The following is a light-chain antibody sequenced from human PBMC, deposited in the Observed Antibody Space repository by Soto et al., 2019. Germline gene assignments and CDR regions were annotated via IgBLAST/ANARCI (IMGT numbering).Light chain of an antibody. Sequence: QSVLTQPPSLSGTPGQRVTISCSGSILNVKNNYVYWYHTFSGTAPKRLIYSNNRRPSGFPDRFSGSKSGSSASLAISGLRHADEADYYCASWDDSLSETVFGGCTQLTVL. CDR2: SNN. CDR3: ASWDDSLSETV. CDR1: ILNVKNNY. J-gene: IGLJ7*01. V-gene: IGLV1-47*01.